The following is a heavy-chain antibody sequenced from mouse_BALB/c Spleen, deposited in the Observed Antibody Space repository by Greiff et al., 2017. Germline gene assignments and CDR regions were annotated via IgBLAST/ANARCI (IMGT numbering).Heavy chain of an antibody. V-gene: IGHV5-4*02. CDR2: ISDGGSYT. D-gene: IGHD2-10*01. Sequence: EVKVVESGGGLVKPGGSLKLSCAASGFTFSDYYMYWVRQTPEKRLEWVATISDGGSYTYYPDSVKGRFTISRDNAKNNLYLQMRSLKSEDTAMYYCASPYYGNYSPFAYWGQGTLVTVSA. CDR3: ASPYYGNYSPFAY. J-gene: IGHJ3*01. CDR1: GFTFSDYY.